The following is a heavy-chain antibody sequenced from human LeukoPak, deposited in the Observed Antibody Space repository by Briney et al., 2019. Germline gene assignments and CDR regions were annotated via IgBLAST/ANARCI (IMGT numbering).Heavy chain of an antibody. CDR1: GYTFDDEY. V-gene: IGHV1-2*02. CDR3: ARRVQKLAATSWFDP. Sequence: EASVKVSCKASGYTFDDEYIHWVRQAPGLGLEWMGWINPKNGDTNYAQRFQGRVTMTRDTSISTAYMELRRLRSDDSAVYYCARRVQKLAATSWFDPWGQGTLVTVSS. J-gene: IGHJ5*02. CDR2: INPKNGDT. D-gene: IGHD5-12*01.